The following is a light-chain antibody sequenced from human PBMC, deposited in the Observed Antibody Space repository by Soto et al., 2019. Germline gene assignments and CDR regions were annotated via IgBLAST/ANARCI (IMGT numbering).Light chain of an antibody. J-gene: IGKJ1*01. Sequence: DIQMTQSPSTLSASVGDRVTITCRASQSISSWLAWYQQKPGKAPRLLIYKASNLESGVPSRFSGSGSGTEFTLTISSPQPDDSATYYCQQYNDNWTFGQGTKV. CDR3: QQYNDNWT. CDR1: QSISSW. CDR2: KAS. V-gene: IGKV1-5*03.